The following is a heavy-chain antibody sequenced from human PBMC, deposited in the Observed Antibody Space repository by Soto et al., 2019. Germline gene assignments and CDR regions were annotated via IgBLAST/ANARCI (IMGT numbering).Heavy chain of an antibody. CDR3: ARGREGYNFGAVY. CDR2: IIPKLGSA. D-gene: IGHD5-12*01. Sequence: QVQLVQSGAEVKEPGSSVKVSCKASGGGNLRDYRTTWVRRAPGQGLEWMGGIIPKLGSANYAQKFQGRVTITADEYTNSVYLELRSLRSDDTAVYYCARGREGYNFGAVYWGQGTPVTVSS. CDR1: GGGNLRDYR. J-gene: IGHJ4*02. V-gene: IGHV1-69*01.